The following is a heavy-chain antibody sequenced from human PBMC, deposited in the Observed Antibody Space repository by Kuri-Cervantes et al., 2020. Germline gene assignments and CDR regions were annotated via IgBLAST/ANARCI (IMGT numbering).Heavy chain of an antibody. V-gene: IGHV3-53*01. J-gene: IGHJ3*02. Sequence: GESLKISCAASGFTFSSYAMSWVRQAPGKGLEWVSVIYSGGSTYYADSVKGRFTISRDNSKNTLYLQMSSLRAEDTAVYYCARVIVDTAMIITPDAFDIWGQGTMVTVSS. CDR2: IYSGGST. D-gene: IGHD5-18*01. CDR3: ARVIVDTAMIITPDAFDI. CDR1: GFTFSSYA.